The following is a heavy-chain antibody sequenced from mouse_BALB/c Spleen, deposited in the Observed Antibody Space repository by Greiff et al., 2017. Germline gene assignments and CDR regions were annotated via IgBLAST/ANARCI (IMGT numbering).Heavy chain of an antibody. J-gene: IGHJ2*01. CDR2: INSNGGST. V-gene: IGHV5-6-3*01. CDR1: GFTFSSYG. Sequence: EVQLVESGGGLVQPGGSLKLSCAASGFTFSSYGMSWVRQTPDKRLELVATINSNGGSTYYPDSVKGRFTISRDNAKNTLYLQMSSLKSEDTAMYYCARGWDEYYFDYWGQGTTLTVSS. D-gene: IGHD4-1*01. CDR3: ARGWDEYYFDY.